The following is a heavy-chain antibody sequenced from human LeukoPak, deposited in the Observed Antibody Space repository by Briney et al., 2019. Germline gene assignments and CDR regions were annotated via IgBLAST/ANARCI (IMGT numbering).Heavy chain of an antibody. CDR2: ISDYNSNP. V-gene: IGHV1-18*01. Sequence: ASPKASCKVSGYTFSTYGISWVGQAPRQGLEWMGWISDYNSNPKYAQKPQGRVTMTTDTSTSTVYMELRSLRSDDTAVYYCARGSNGDYVVWGQGTLVTVSS. CDR1: GYTFSTYG. J-gene: IGHJ4*02. D-gene: IGHD4-17*01. CDR3: ARGSNGDYVV.